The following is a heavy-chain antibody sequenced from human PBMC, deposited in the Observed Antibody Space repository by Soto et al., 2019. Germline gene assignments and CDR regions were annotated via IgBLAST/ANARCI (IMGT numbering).Heavy chain of an antibody. Sequence: EVQLLESGGGLVQPGGSLRLSCAASGFTFRSYAMSWVRQAPGKGLEWVSVIADSRDRTYYADSVKGRFTISRVNSKNTLYLQMHNLRAEDTATYYCAKGIDWGQGTRVTVSS. CDR2: IADSRDRT. CDR3: AKGID. CDR1: GFTFRSYA. D-gene: IGHD2-15*01. J-gene: IGHJ4*02. V-gene: IGHV3-23*01.